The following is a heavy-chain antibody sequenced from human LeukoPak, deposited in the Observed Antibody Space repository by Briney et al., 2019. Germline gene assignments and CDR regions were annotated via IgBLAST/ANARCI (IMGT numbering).Heavy chain of an antibody. Sequence: PGGSLRLSCAASGFTFSSYGMHWVRQAPGKGLEWVAVIWYDGSNKYYADSVKGRFTISRDNSKNTLYLQMNSLRAEDTAAYYCARDLFYYDSSGHPDYWGQGTLVTVSS. D-gene: IGHD3-22*01. CDR2: IWYDGSNK. J-gene: IGHJ4*02. CDR1: GFTFSSYG. CDR3: ARDLFYYDSSGHPDY. V-gene: IGHV3-33*01.